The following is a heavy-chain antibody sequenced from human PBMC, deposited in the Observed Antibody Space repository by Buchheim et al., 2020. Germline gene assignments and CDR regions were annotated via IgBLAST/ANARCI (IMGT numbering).Heavy chain of an antibody. V-gene: IGHV3-7*04. CDR3: AKEHCSGGSCYVGLDY. D-gene: IGHD2-15*01. J-gene: IGHJ4*02. CDR2: IKPDGSEM. CDR1: GFTFSSYW. Sequence: EVLLVESGGGLVQPGGSLRLSCATSGFTFSSYWMTWVRRAPGRGLEWVANIKPDGSEMYYVDSVKGRLIISRDNPEHSLYLQMNSLRAEDTAVYYCAKEHCSGGSCYVGLDYWGQGTL.